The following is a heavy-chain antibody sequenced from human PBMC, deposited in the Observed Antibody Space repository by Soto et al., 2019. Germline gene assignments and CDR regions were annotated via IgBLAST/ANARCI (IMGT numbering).Heavy chain of an antibody. V-gene: IGHV4-31*03. CDR1: GGSVSSGAYY. J-gene: IGHJ3*02. CDR3: ARARLRAVYAFDI. D-gene: IGHD5-12*01. CDR2: IYYSGST. Sequence: SETLSLTGTVSGGSVSSGAYYSTWIRQPPGKGLEWIGYIYYSGSTYYSPSLKSRLSISLDTSKNQFSLRLSSVTAADTAMYYCARARLRAVYAFDIWGQGTMVTVSS.